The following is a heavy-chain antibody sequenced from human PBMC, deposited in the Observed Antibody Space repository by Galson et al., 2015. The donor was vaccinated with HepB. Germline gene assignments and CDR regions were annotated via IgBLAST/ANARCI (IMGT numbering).Heavy chain of an antibody. CDR1: EFTFSDYY. J-gene: IGHJ5*02. CDR3: ARDRGDYGDGNWFDP. Sequence: SLRLSCAASEFTFSDYYMSWIRQAPGKGLEWISIISNDGAYTNYADSVKGRFTISRDNATNSLFLQMNSLRAEDTAIYYCARDRGDYGDGNWFDPWGQGTLVSVSS. V-gene: IGHV3-11*06. CDR2: ISNDGAYT. D-gene: IGHD4-17*01.